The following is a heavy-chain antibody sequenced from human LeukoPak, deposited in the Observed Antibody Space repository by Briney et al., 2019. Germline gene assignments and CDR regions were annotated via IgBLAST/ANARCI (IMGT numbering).Heavy chain of an antibody. Sequence: RGGPLTLSWASLGFTFRIDWMGWGRDAPGEGVEWGGNIKQDGSEKYYVDSVKGRCTISRDNAKNSLYLQMNSLRAEDTAVVYCARSGYCSCTSCYHVDYWGQGTLVTVSS. CDR1: GFTFRIDW. CDR3: ARSGYCSCTSCYHVDY. J-gene: IGHJ4*02. D-gene: IGHD2-2*01. CDR2: IKQDGSEK. V-gene: IGHV3-7*01.